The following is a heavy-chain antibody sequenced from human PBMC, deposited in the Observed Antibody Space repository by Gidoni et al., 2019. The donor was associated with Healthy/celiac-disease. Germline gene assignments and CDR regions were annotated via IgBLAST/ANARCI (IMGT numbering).Heavy chain of an antibody. J-gene: IGHJ6*02. CDR2: IKQDGSEK. V-gene: IGHV3-7*05. CDR1: GFTFSSYW. CDR3: ARDSDKGSDYGGMDV. Sequence: EVQLVESGGGLVQPGGSLRLSCAASGFTFSSYWMSWVRQAPGKGLEWVAKIKQDGSEKYYVDSVKGRFTISRDNAKNSLYLQMNSLRAEDTAVYYCARDSDKGSDYGGMDVWGQGTTVTVSS. D-gene: IGHD4-17*01.